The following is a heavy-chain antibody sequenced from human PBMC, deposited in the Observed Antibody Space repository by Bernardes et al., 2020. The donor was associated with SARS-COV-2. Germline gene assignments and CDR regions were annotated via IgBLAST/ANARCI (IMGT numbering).Heavy chain of an antibody. J-gene: IGHJ4*02. Sequence: GGSLRLSCAASGFTYSAYSMAWVRQAPGKGLEWVSIIRGTGATAHYADSVKGRFTVSRDNSNNILYLEMNSLRLDDTAVYYCARAPSVKSPIDFWGQGTLVTVSS. CDR2: IRGTGATA. CDR1: GFTYSAYS. V-gene: IGHV3-23*01. D-gene: IGHD3-16*02. CDR3: ARAPSVKSPIDF.